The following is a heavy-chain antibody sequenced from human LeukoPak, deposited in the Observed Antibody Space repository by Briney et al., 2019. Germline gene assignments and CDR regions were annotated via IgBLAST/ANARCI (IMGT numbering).Heavy chain of an antibody. Sequence: GGSLRLSCAASGFTFSSYGMHWVRQAPGKGLEWVAVIWYDGSNKYYADSVKGRFTISRDNSKNTLYLQVNSLRAEDTAVYYCARDGIATDYYFDYWGQGTLVTVSS. CDR1: GFTFSSYG. CDR2: IWYDGSNK. J-gene: IGHJ4*02. D-gene: IGHD6-13*01. V-gene: IGHV3-33*01. CDR3: ARDGIATDYYFDY.